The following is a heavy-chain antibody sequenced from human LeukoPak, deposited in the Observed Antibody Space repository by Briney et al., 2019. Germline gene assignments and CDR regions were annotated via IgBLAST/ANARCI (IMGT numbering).Heavy chain of an antibody. D-gene: IGHD3-10*01. CDR3: ATTMVRGVIINGGNWFDP. CDR1: GFTFSSYS. Sequence: PGGSLRLSCAASGFTFSSYSMNWVRQAPGKGLEWVSSISSSSSYIYYADSVKGRFTISRDNAKNSLYLQMNSLRAEDTAVYYCATTMVRGVIINGGNWFDPWGQGTLVTVFS. J-gene: IGHJ5*02. CDR2: ISSSSSYI. V-gene: IGHV3-21*01.